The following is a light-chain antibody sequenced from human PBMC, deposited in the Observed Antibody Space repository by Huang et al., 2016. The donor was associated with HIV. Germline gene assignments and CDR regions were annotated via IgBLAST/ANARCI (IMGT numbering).Light chain of an antibody. Sequence: DIVMTQSPLSLPVTPGEPASISCRSSQSLLHSNGYNYLDWYLQKPGQSPQLLIYLGSHRASGVPDSFSGSGSGTDFALKISRVEAEDVGIYYCMQALQTPPYTFGQGTKLEIK. CDR1: QSLLHSNGYNY. CDR3: MQALQTPPYT. J-gene: IGKJ2*01. CDR2: LGS. V-gene: IGKV2-28*01.